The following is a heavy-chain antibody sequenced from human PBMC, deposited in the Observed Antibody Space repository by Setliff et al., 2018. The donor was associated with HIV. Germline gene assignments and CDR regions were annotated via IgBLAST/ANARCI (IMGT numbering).Heavy chain of an antibody. V-gene: IGHV4-61*09. D-gene: IGHD3-22*01. Sequence: SETLSLTCTVSGGSISSGSNYWSWIRQPAGKGLEWIGHIYTSGSTNYNPSLKSRVTISVDTSKNQFYLKLSSVTAADTAVYYCARILLYDSSAYFVNAFDIRGQGTVVTVSS. CDR1: GGSISSGSNY. J-gene: IGHJ3*02. CDR3: ARILLYDSSAYFVNAFDI. CDR2: IYTSGST.